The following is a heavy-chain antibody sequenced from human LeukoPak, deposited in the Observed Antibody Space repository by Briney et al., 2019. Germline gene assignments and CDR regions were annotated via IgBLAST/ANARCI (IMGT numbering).Heavy chain of an antibody. CDR1: GGSISSYY. Sequence: SETLSLTCSVSGGSISSYYWSWIRQPPGKGLEWIGYIYYSGSTNYSPSLKSRVTISVDTSKNQFSLKLNSVTAADTAVYYCAGSWYGADYYFASWGQGTLVTVSS. CDR2: IYYSGST. V-gene: IGHV4-59*08. CDR3: AGSWYGADYYFAS. D-gene: IGHD6-13*01. J-gene: IGHJ4*02.